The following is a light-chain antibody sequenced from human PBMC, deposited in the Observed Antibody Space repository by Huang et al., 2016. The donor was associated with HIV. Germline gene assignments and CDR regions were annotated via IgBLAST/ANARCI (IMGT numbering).Light chain of an antibody. J-gene: IGKJ1*01. CDR1: QSVNNK. CDR2: DAS. CDR3: QQYNNWPPWT. V-gene: IGKV3-15*01. Sequence: EVVMTQSPVTLSVSPGERATLSCRASQSVNNKLAWFQQKPGQAPRLLIHDASIRATGIPDRFSGRGCGTEFTLTISSLQSEDCAVYYCQQYNNWPPWTFGQGTKVEIK.